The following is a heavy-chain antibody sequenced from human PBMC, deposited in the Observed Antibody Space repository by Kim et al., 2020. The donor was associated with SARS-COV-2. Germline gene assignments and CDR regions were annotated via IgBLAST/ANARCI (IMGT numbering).Heavy chain of an antibody. Sequence: PNSGGTNYEQKFPGRVTMTRDTSISPAYMELSRLRSDDTAVYYCARSWDVWGQGTTVTVSS. J-gene: IGHJ6*02. CDR2: PNSGGT. CDR3: ARSWDV. V-gene: IGHV1-2*02.